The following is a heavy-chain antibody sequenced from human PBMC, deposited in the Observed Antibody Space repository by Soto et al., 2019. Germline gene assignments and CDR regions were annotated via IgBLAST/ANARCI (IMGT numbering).Heavy chain of an antibody. J-gene: IGHJ4*02. V-gene: IGHV3-30*18. CDR1: GFTFSSYG. CDR3: AKDRGRGLYGSGSAEYYFDY. Sequence: GGSLRLSCAASGFTFSSYGMHWVRQAPGKGLEWVAVISYDGSNKYYADSVKGRFTISRDNSKNTLYLQMNSLRAEDTAVYYCAKDRGRGLYGSGSAEYYFDYWGQGTLVTVSS. D-gene: IGHD3-10*01. CDR2: ISYDGSNK.